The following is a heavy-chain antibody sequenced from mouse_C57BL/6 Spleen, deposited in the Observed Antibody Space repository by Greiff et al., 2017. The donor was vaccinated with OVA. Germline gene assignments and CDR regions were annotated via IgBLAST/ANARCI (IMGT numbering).Heavy chain of an antibody. CDR2: INPGSGGT. V-gene: IGHV1-54*01. Sequence: VQLQQSGAELVRPGTSVKVSCKASGYAFTNYLIEWVKQRPGQGLEWIGVINPGSGGTNYNEKFKGKATLTADKSSSTAYMQLSSLTSEDSAVYFCARSVITTVVEDWYFDVWGTGTTVTVSS. D-gene: IGHD1-1*01. J-gene: IGHJ1*03. CDR1: GYAFTNYL. CDR3: ARSVITTVVEDWYFDV.